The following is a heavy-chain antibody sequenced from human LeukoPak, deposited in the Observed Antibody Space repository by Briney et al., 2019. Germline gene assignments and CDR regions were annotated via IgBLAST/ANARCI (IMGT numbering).Heavy chain of an antibody. V-gene: IGHV4-38-2*01. CDR3: AGVSRFLEWPDY. Sequence: ASETLSLTCAVSGYSISSGYYWGWIRQPPGKGLEWIGSIYHSGSTYYNPSLKSRVTISVDTSKNQFSLKLSSVTAADTAVYYCAGVSRFLEWPDYWGQGTLVTVSS. J-gene: IGHJ4*02. CDR1: GYSISSGYY. D-gene: IGHD3-3*01. CDR2: IYHSGST.